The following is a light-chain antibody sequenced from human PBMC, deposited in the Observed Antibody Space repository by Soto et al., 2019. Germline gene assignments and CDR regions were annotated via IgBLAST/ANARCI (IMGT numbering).Light chain of an antibody. CDR3: SSYTSSCTYV. V-gene: IGLV2-14*01. Sequence: QSVLTQPASVSGSPGQSITISCTGTSSDVGGYNYVSWYQQHPGKAPKLMIYEVSNRPSGVSNRFSGSKSGNTASLTISGLQAEDEADYYCSSYTSSCTYVFGTGTKVTDL. CDR1: SSDVGGYNY. CDR2: EVS. J-gene: IGLJ1*01.